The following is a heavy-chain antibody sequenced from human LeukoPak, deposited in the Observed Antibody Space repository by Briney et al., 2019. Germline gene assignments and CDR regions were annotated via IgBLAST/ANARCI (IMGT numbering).Heavy chain of an antibody. J-gene: IGHJ4*02. CDR3: ARQGGTAAAGPPFDY. Sequence: PSETLSLTCTVSGGSISSYYWSWIRQPPGKGLEWIGYIYTSGSTNYNPSLKSRVTISVDTSKNQFSLKLSSVTAADTAVYYCARQGGTAAAGPPFDYWGQGTLVTVSS. CDR1: GGSISSYY. CDR2: IYTSGST. D-gene: IGHD6-13*01. V-gene: IGHV4-4*09.